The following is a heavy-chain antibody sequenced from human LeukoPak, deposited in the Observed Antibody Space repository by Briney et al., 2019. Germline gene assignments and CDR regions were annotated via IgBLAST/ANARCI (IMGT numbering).Heavy chain of an antibody. V-gene: IGHV1-18*01. D-gene: IGHD2-2*02. CDR3: ARHTSLGLPPAILENWFDP. J-gene: IGHJ5*02. Sequence: ASVKVSCKASGYTFISYAISWVRQAPGQGLEWMGRISAYNGNTNYAQKFQGRVTMTTDTSTSTAYMELRSLRSDDTAVYYCARHTSLGLPPAILENWFDPWGRGTLVTVSS. CDR2: ISAYNGNT. CDR1: GYTFISYA.